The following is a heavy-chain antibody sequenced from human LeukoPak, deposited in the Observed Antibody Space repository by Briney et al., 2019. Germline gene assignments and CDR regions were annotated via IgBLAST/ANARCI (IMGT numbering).Heavy chain of an antibody. V-gene: IGHV3-23*01. CDR1: GFTFSSYA. J-gene: IGHJ4*02. CDR3: AKDFVVVPGNVNYFDY. Sequence: GGSLRLSCAASGFTFSSYAMSWVRQAPGKGLEWVSAISGSGGSTYCADSVKGRFTVSRDNFKNTLYVQMKSLRAEDTAVYYCAKDFVVVPGNVNYFDYWGQGTLVTVSS. D-gene: IGHD2-21*02. CDR2: ISGSGGST.